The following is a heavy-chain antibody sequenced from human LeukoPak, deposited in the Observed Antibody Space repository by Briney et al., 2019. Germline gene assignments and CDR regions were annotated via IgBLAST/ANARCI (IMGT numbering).Heavy chain of an antibody. J-gene: IGHJ6*03. CDR1: GGGSISSSSYY. V-gene: IGHV4-39*07. CDR2: IYYSGST. CDR3: AGGRPEGYYYGSGSKDYYYYMDV. Sequence: SETLSLTCTVSGGGSISSSSYYWGWTRQPPGKGLEWIGTIYYSGSTYYNPSLKSRVTISVDTSKNQFSLKLSSVTAADTAVYYCAGGRPEGYYYGSGSKDYYYYMDVWGKGTTVTISS. D-gene: IGHD3-10*01.